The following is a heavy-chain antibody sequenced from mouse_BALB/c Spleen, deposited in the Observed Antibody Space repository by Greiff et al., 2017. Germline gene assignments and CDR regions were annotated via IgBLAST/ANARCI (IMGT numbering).Heavy chain of an antibody. CDR2: IDPANGNT. D-gene: IGHD1-1*02. V-gene: IGHV14-3*02. CDR3: ARGGGKSPYYAMDY. J-gene: IGHJ4*01. Sequence: EVKLQESGAELVKPGASVKLSCTASGFNIKDTYMHWVKQRPEQGLEWIGRIDPANGNTKYDPKFQGKATITADTSSNTAYLQLSSLTSEDTAVYYCARGGGKSPYYAMDYWGQGTSVTVSS. CDR1: GFNIKDTY.